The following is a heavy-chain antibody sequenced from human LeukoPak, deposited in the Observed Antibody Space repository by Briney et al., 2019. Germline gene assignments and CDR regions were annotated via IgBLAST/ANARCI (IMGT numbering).Heavy chain of an antibody. D-gene: IGHD5-24*01. Sequence: GRSLRLSCAASGFTFSSYAMHWVRQAPGKGLEWVAVISYDGSNKYYADSVKGRFTISRDNSKNTLYLQMNSLRAEDTAVYYCARDEGEDGYFTLGSYFDYWGQGTLVTVSS. V-gene: IGHV3-30-3*01. J-gene: IGHJ4*02. CDR1: GFTFSSYA. CDR3: ARDEGEDGYFTLGSYFDY. CDR2: ISYDGSNK.